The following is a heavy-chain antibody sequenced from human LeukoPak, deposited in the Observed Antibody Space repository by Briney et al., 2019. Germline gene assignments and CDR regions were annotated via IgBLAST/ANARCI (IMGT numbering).Heavy chain of an antibody. CDR2: IYYSGST. CDR1: GGSISSSSYY. CDR3: ARHAYYYDSSGYYYFDY. V-gene: IGHV4-39*01. J-gene: IGHJ4*02. Sequence: SETLSLTCTVSGGSISSSSYYWGWIRQPPGKGLEWIGSIYYSGSTYYNPSLKSRVTISVGTSKNQFSLKLSSVTAADTAVYYCARHAYYYDSSGYYYFDYWGQGTLVTVSS. D-gene: IGHD3-22*01.